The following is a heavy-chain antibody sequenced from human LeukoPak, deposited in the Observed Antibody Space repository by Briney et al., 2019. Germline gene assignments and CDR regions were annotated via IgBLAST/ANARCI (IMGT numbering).Heavy chain of an antibody. CDR2: IYYSGST. D-gene: IGHD3-9*01. CDR3: ARRRDDILTGHYFDY. J-gene: IGHJ4*02. Sequence: SETLSLTCTVSGGSISSSSYYWGWIRQPPGKGLEWTGSIYYSGSTYYNPSLKSRVTISVDTSKNQFSLKLSSVTAADTAVYYCARRRDDILTGHYFDYWGQGTLVTVSS. V-gene: IGHV4-39*01. CDR1: GGSISSSSYY.